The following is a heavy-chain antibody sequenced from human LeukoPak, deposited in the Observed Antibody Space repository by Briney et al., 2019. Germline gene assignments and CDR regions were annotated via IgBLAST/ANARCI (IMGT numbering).Heavy chain of an antibody. CDR1: GFTFSTYW. V-gene: IGHV3-73*01. D-gene: IGHD3-16*01. CDR3: TTLLGGG. CDR2: IRSKANNYAT. Sequence: GGSLRLSCAASGFTFSTYWMHWVRQAPGKGLEWVGRIRSKANNYATTYAASVMGRFTSSRDNSKNTAYLQMNSLKSEDTAVYYCTTLLGGGWGQGTLVTVSS. J-gene: IGHJ4*02.